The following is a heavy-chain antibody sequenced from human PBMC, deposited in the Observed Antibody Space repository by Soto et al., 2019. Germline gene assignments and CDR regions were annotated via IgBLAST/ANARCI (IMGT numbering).Heavy chain of an antibody. D-gene: IGHD3-22*01. Sequence: ASVKVSCKASGYTFTSYYMHWVRQAPGQGLEWMGIINPSGGSTSYAQKFQGRVTMTRDTSTSTVYMELSSLRSEDTAVYYCARDLGDSSGYYPYYFDYWGQGNLVTVSS. V-gene: IGHV1-46*01. CDR2: INPSGGST. CDR1: GYTFTSYY. J-gene: IGHJ4*02. CDR3: ARDLGDSSGYYPYYFDY.